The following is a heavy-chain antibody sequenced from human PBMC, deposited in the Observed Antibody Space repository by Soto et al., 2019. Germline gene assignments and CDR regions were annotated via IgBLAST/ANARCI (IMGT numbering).Heavy chain of an antibody. J-gene: IGHJ4*02. CDR1: GGSISSGGYS. Sequence: SETLSLTCAVSGGSISSGGYSWSWIRQPPGKGLEWIGYIYHSGSTYYNPSLKSRVTISVDRSKNQFSLNLSSVTAADTAVYYCAGRASRYYYDSSGYFDYWGQGTLVT. D-gene: IGHD3-22*01. CDR3: AGRASRYYYDSSGYFDY. V-gene: IGHV4-30-2*01. CDR2: IYHSGST.